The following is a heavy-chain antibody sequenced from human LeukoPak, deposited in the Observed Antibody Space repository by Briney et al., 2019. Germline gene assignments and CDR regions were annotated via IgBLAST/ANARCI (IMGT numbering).Heavy chain of an antibody. CDR1: GFTFSSYG. CDR3: ARASRYYGSGSYPNWFDP. V-gene: IGHV3-33*01. CDR2: IWYDGSNK. D-gene: IGHD3-10*01. Sequence: GGSLRLSCAASGFTFSSYGMHWVRQAPGKGLECVAVIWYDGSNKYYADSVKGRFTTSRDNSKDTLYLQMNSLRAEDTAVYYCARASRYYGSGSYPNWFDPWGQGTLVTVSS. J-gene: IGHJ5*02.